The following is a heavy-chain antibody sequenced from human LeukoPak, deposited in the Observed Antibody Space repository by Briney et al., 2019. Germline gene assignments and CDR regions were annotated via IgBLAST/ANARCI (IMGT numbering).Heavy chain of an antibody. V-gene: IGHV3-74*01. CDR3: AKGLGSKAAGTGGFDY. Sequence: VQPGGSLRLSCAASGFTFSSYWMHWVRQAPGKGLVWVSRINSDGSSTSYADSVKGRFTISRDNSKNTLYPQMNSLRAEDTAVYYCAKGLGSKAAGTGGFDYWGQGTLVTVSS. CDR1: GFTFSSYW. J-gene: IGHJ4*02. D-gene: IGHD6-13*01. CDR2: INSDGSST.